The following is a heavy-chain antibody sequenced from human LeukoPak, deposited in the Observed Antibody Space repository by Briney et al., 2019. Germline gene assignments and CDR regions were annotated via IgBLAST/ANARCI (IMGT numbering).Heavy chain of an antibody. D-gene: IGHD2-2*01. Sequence: GGSLRLSCVASGFTISSYGMHWVRQAPGKGLEWVTVISTDGKDKKYADSVKGRFAISRDNSKNTLDLQMNSLRAEDTAVYYCAKDQKWGPADYYFDSWGQGTLVTVSS. CDR1: GFTISSYG. J-gene: IGHJ4*02. V-gene: IGHV3-30*18. CDR3: AKDQKWGPADYYFDS. CDR2: ISTDGKDK.